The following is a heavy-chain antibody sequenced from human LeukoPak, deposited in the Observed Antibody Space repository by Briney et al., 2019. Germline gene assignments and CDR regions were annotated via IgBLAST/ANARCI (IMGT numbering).Heavy chain of an antibody. CDR1: GESFSGNF. Sequence: SETLSLTCAVSGESFSGNFWTWIRQSPGKGLEWIGEIDNNGITNYNPSLKSRVTISVDTSKNQCSLKMSSVTAADTAVYYCARGFGGLWFGESHFGMDVWGQGTTVTVSS. CDR3: ARGFGGLWFGESHFGMDV. D-gene: IGHD3-10*01. V-gene: IGHV4-34*01. J-gene: IGHJ6*02. CDR2: IDNNGIT.